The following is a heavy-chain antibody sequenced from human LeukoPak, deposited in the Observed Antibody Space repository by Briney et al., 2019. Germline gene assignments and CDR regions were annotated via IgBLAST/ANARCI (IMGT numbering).Heavy chain of an antibody. Sequence: PGGSLRLSCAASGFTFSSYSMNWVRQAPGKGLEWVSSISSSSSYIYYADSVKGRFTISRDNAKNSLYLQMNSLRAEDTAVYYCAKEYSSSWYSGSSAFDIWGQGTMVTVSS. CDR3: AKEYSSSWYSGSSAFDI. J-gene: IGHJ3*02. CDR1: GFTFSSYS. D-gene: IGHD6-13*01. V-gene: IGHV3-21*04. CDR2: ISSSSSYI.